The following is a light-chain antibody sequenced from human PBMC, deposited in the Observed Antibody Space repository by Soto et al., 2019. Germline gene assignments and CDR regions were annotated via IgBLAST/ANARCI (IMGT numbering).Light chain of an antibody. CDR2: EGS. J-gene: IGLJ2*01. V-gene: IGLV2-23*01. CDR3: CSYAGSVL. CDR1: SSDVGSYNL. Sequence: QSALTQPASVSESPGQSITITCTGISSDVGSYNLVSWYQQHPGKAPKLMIYEGSKRPSGVSYRFSGSKSGNTASLTISGLQPEDEADYYCCSYAGSVLFGGGTKLTVL.